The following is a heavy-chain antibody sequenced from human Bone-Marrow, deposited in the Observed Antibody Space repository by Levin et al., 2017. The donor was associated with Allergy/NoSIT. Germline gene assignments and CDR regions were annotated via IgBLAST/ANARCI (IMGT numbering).Heavy chain of an antibody. Sequence: GGSLRLSCAASGFTFSTSSMSWVRQSPTKGLEWVSSIAGIGDWTNYADSVKGRFIISRDDSKNTLYLQMSSLRAEDTAIYYCAKAGVGWIPLVGGDGNPAIQLFPLGDWGQGTLVTVSP. J-gene: IGHJ4*02. CDR3: AKAGVGWIPLVGGDGNPAIQLFPLGD. D-gene: IGHD5-18*01. CDR1: GFTFSTSS. CDR2: IAGIGDWT. V-gene: IGHV3-23*01.